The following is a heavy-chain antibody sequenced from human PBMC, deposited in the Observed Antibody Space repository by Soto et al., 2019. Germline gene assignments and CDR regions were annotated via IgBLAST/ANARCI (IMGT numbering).Heavy chain of an antibody. CDR1: GFTFFDYA. J-gene: IGHJ4*02. Sequence: GSLRLSCTASGFTFFDYAIIFCRQAPVKWREWVVFIRSKAYGGTTEYAASVKGRFTISRDDSKSIAYLQMNSLKTEDTAVYYCTRDPSSIAALGYYYFDYWGQGTLVTVSS. V-gene: IGHV3-49*03. CDR2: IRSKAYGGTT. CDR3: TRDPSSIAALGYYYFDY. D-gene: IGHD6-6*01.